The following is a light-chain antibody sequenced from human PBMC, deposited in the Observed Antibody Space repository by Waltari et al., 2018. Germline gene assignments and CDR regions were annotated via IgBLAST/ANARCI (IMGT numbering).Light chain of an antibody. CDR1: HIGTKS. CDR3: QVWESSTDHYV. Sequence: SYVLTQPPSVSVAPGESARVTCGGNHIGTKSVHWYQQKPGQAPLLVIYSDSDRPSGIPERFSGSNSGNTATLTISGVEAGDEADYYCQVWESSTDHYVFGSGTEIIVL. CDR2: SDS. J-gene: IGLJ1*01. V-gene: IGLV3-21*01.